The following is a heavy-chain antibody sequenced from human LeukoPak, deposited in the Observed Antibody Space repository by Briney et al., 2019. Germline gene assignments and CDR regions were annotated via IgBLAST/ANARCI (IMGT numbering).Heavy chain of an antibody. CDR1: GFTFSSYW. CDR2: INIDGSST. D-gene: IGHD3-9*01. J-gene: IGHJ4*02. V-gene: IGHV3-74*01. CDR3: ASSHKYFDWSVPFDY. Sequence: GGSLRLSCAASGFTFSSYWMHWVRQAPGRGLVWVSRINIDGSSTSYADSVKGRFTISRDNAKNTLYLQMNSLRAEDTAVYYCASSHKYFDWSVPFDYWGQGTLVTVSS.